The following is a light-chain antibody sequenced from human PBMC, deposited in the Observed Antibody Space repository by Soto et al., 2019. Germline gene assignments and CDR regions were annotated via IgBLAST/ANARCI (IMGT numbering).Light chain of an antibody. V-gene: IGKV1-5*01. CDR3: QQYNSFST. CDR1: QGISTW. Sequence: DIQMTQSPSTLSAFVGERVTITCRASQGISTWLAWYQQKPGKAPKLLIYDASSLESGVPSTFSGSGSGTEFTLTISSLQPDDFATYYCQQYNSFSTFGQGTKVDIK. J-gene: IGKJ1*01. CDR2: DAS.